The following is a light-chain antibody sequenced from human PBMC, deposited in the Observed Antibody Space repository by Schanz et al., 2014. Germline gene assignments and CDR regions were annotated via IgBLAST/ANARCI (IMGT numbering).Light chain of an antibody. CDR3: QTWGTGIRV. Sequence: QLVLTQSPSASASLGASVKLTCTLSSGHISYAIAWHQQQPEKGPRYLMKLNSDGSHNKGDGIPDRFSGSRSGAERYLTISSLQSEDEADYYCQTWGTGIRVFGGGTKVTVL. CDR2: LNSDGSH. V-gene: IGLV4-69*01. CDR1: SGHISYA. J-gene: IGLJ3*02.